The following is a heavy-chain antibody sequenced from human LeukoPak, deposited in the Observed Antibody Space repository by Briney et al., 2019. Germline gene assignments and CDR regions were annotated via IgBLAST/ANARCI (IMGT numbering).Heavy chain of an antibody. CDR1: GFTFSSYE. Sequence: PGGSLRLSRAASGFTFSSYEMNWVRQAPGKGLEWVSYISSSGRPIYYADSVKGRFTISRDNVKNSLHLQMNNLRAEDTAVYYCARDSADGGWLDYWGKGTLVTFSS. CDR2: ISSSGRPI. J-gene: IGHJ4*02. CDR3: ARDSADGGWLDY. V-gene: IGHV3-48*03. D-gene: IGHD6-19*01.